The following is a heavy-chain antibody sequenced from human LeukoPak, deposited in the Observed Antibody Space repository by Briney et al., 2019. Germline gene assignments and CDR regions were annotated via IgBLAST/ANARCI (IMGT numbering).Heavy chain of an antibody. Sequence: SETLSLTCTVSGGSISSYYWSWIRQPPGKGLEWIGYIYTSGSTNYNPSLKSRVTISVDTSKNQFSLKLSSVTAADTAVYYCARLVVISRYFDPWGRGTLVTVSS. D-gene: IGHD2-8*02. CDR1: GGSISSYY. J-gene: IGHJ2*01. V-gene: IGHV4-4*09. CDR3: ARLVVISRYFDP. CDR2: IYTSGST.